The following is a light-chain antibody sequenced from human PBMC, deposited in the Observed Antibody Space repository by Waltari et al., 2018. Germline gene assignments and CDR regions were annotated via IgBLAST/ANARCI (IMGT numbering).Light chain of an antibody. CDR2: DDN. V-gene: IGLV1-51*01. CDR1: GSHIWIKY. J-gene: IGLJ2*01. CDR3: ATWDNSFNAGI. Sequence: QSVLTQPPSVSAPPGQKVTISCSGSGSHIWIKYVSRYQQFPGPAPKLLIYDDNKRPAGIPDRFSGSKSGTSATLGITGLQTGDEADYYCATWDNSFNAGIFGGGTKLTVL.